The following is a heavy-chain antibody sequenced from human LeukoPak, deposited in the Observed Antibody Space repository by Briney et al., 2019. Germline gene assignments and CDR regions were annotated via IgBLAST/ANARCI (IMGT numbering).Heavy chain of an antibody. V-gene: IGHV3-30*18. D-gene: IGHD6-6*01. CDR1: GFTFSSYG. Sequence: PGGSLRLSCAASGFTFSSYGMHWVRQAPGKGLEWVAVISYDGSNKYYAGSVKGRFTISRDNSKNTLYLQMNSLRAEDTAVYYCAKQKIHIAARPAYYYYGMDVWGQGTTVTVSS. CDR2: ISYDGSNK. J-gene: IGHJ6*02. CDR3: AKQKIHIAARPAYYYYGMDV.